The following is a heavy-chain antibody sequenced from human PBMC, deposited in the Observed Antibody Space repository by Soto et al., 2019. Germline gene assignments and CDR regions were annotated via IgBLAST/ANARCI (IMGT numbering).Heavy chain of an antibody. D-gene: IGHD6-6*01. CDR1: GGSISSGGYY. Sequence: QVQLQESGPGLVKPSQTLSLTCTVSGGSISSGGYYWSWIRQHPGKGLEWIGDIYYSGSTYYNPSLKSRGTISVDTSKNQFSLKLSSVTAADTGVYYCARSYSSSTYGYHWGQGTLVTVSS. J-gene: IGHJ5*02. CDR2: IYYSGST. V-gene: IGHV4-31*03. CDR3: ARSYSSSTYGYH.